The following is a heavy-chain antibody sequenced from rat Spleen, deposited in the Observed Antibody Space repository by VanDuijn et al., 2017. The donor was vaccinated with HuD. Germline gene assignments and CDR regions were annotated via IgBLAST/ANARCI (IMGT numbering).Heavy chain of an antibody. CDR1: GFTFSNYY. CDR3: AREDYYNGNWYFDF. J-gene: IGHJ1*01. D-gene: IGHD1-1*01. Sequence: EVQLVESGGGLVQPGRSMKLSCAASGFTFSNYYMAWVRQAPTKGLEWVASISPGGVNTYYRDSVKGRFTISRDNAKSTLYLQMDSLRSEDTATYYCAREDYYNGNWYFDFWGPGTMVTVSS. CDR2: ISPGGVNT. V-gene: IGHV5-25*01.